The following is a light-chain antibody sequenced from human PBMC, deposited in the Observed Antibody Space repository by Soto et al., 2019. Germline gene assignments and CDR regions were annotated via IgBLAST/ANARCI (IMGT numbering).Light chain of an antibody. J-gene: IGKJ5*01. CDR1: QSIGFN. CDR3: QQSHSTPIT. Sequence: DIQMTQSPSSLSAVVGDRVTITCRASQSIGFNLNWYQQKPGKAPKLLIYGALTLQSGVPSRFSGSGSGTYFTLTISSLQPEDFATYYCQQSHSTPITFGQGTRL. CDR2: GAL. V-gene: IGKV1-39*01.